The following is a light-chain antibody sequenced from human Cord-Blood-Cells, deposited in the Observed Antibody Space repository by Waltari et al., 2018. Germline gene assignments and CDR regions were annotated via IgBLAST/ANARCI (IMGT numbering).Light chain of an antibody. CDR3: QQRSNWPL. J-gene: IGKJ4*01. Sequence: EIVLTQPPATLSLSPEERAPLSCRASQSVSSFLAWYQQKPGQAPRLLIYDASNRATGIPARFSGSGSGTDFTLTISSLEPEDFAVYYCQQRSNWPLFGGGTKVEIK. CDR2: DAS. V-gene: IGKV3-11*01. CDR1: QSVSSF.